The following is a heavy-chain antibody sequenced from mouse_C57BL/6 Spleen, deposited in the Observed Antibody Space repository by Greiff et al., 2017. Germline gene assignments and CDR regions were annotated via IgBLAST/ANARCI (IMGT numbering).Heavy chain of an antibody. CDR3: AREGDSNTFDY. J-gene: IGHJ2*01. CDR2: ISYSGST. Sequence: VQLQQSGPGMVKPSQSLSLTCTVTGYSITSGYDWHWIRHFPGNKLEWMGYISYSGSTNYNPSLKSRISITHDTSKNHFFLKLNSVTTEDTATYYCAREGDSNTFDYWGQGTTLTVSS. D-gene: IGHD2-5*01. V-gene: IGHV3-1*01. CDR1: GYSITSGYD.